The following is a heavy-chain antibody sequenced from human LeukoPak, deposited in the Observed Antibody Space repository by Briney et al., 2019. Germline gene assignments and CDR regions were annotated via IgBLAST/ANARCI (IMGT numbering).Heavy chain of an antibody. CDR1: GFTFNTYT. CDR2: ISGSSGII. J-gene: IGHJ4*02. Sequence: PGGSLRLSCAASGFTFNTYTMNWVRQAPGKGLEWVSYISGSSGIIDYADSVRGRFTISRDNAKNSLYLQMNSLRAEDTAVYYCARGTRRSAVAAYWGQGTLVTVSS. V-gene: IGHV3-48*01. D-gene: IGHD6-19*01. CDR3: ARGTRRSAVAAY.